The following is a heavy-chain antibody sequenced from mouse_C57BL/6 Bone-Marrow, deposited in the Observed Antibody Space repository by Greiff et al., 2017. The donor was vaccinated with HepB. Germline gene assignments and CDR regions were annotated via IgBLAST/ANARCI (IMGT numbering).Heavy chain of an antibody. D-gene: IGHD2-4*01. J-gene: IGHJ2*01. CDR2: ISGGGGNT. CDR1: GFTFSSYT. CDR3: ARLDYDYDNYFDY. V-gene: IGHV5-9*01. Sequence: EVQGVESGGGLVKPGGSLKLSCAASGFTFSSYTMSWVRQTPEKRLEWVATISGGGGNTYYPDSVKGRFTISRDNAKNTLYLPMSSLRSKDTALYYCARLDYDYDNYFDYWGQGTTLTVSS.